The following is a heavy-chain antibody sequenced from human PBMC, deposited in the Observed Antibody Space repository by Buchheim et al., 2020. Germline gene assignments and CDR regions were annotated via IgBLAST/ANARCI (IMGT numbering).Heavy chain of an antibody. CDR3: TTVRPLWFGESYGMDV. CDR2: IKSKTDGGTT. J-gene: IGHJ6*02. Sequence: EVQLVESGGGLVKPGGSLRLSCAASGFTVSNAWMSWVRQAPGKGLEWVGRIKSKTDGGTTDYAAPVKGRLTIYRDDAKNTLYLQMNSLKTEDTAVYYCTTVRPLWFGESYGMDVWGQGTT. V-gene: IGHV3-15*01. D-gene: IGHD3-10*01. CDR1: GFTVSNAW.